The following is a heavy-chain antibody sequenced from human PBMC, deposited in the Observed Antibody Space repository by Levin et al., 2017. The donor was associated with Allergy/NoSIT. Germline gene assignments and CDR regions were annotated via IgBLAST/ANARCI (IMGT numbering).Heavy chain of an antibody. V-gene: IGHV1-3*01. CDR1: GYTFTRYA. J-gene: IGHJ4*02. CDR3: ARGGLGATGTGDVDY. D-gene: IGHD6-13*01. CDR2: INGGNGNT. Sequence: GESLKISCKASGYTFTRYAMHWVRQAPGQSLDWMGWINGGNGNTKYSQKFQGRVTITRDTSASTAYMEVSSLRSEDTAVYYCARGGLGATGTGDVDYWGQGPLVTVSS.